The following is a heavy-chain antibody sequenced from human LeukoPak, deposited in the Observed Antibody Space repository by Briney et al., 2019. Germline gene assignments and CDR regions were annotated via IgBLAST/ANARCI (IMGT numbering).Heavy chain of an antibody. Sequence: PGGSLRLSCAASGFTFSSYGMHWVRQAPGKGLEWVAFIRYDGSNNYYTDSVKGRFTISRDNSKNKLYLQMNSLRAEDTAVYYCAKECPYSSGWYGGCFDFWGQGTLVTVSS. CDR3: AKECPYSSGWYGGCFDF. CDR2: IRYDGSNN. CDR1: GFTFSSYG. D-gene: IGHD6-19*01. V-gene: IGHV3-30*02. J-gene: IGHJ4*02.